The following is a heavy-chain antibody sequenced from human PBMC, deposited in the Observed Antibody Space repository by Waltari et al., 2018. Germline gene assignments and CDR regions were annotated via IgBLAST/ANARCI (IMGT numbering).Heavy chain of an antibody. CDR2: IYTSGST. V-gene: IGHV4-61*02. Sequence: QVQLQESGPGLVKPSQTLSLTCAVPGSSLCSSNYWTWIRQPAGKGLAWIGLIYTSGSTNYNPSLKSRVTISVDASKNQFSLKLSSVTAADTAVYYCARELGNWGQGTLVTVSA. J-gene: IGHJ4*02. CDR3: ARELGN. CDR1: GSSLCSSNY.